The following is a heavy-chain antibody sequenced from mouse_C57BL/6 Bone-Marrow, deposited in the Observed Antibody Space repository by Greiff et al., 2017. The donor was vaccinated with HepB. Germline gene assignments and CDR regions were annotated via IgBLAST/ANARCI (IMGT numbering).Heavy chain of an antibody. Sequence: VQLQQSGAELVRPGASVKLSCKASGYTFTDYYINWVKQRPGQGLEWIARIYPGSGNTYYNEKFKGKATLTAEKSSSTAYMQLSSLTSEDSAVYFCARTRNYSNYPWFAYWGQGTLVTVSA. CDR3: ARTRNYSNYPWFAY. V-gene: IGHV1-76*01. D-gene: IGHD2-5*01. J-gene: IGHJ3*01. CDR1: GYTFTDYY. CDR2: IYPGSGNT.